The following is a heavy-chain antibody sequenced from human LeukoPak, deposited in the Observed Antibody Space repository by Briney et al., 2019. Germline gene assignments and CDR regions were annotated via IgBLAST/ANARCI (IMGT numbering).Heavy chain of an antibody. CDR1: GFPFGNAW. Sequence: GGSLRLSCAASGFPFGNAWMTWVRHAPGKGLEWVGRIKSKTDGGTTGYAAPVKGRVTISRDDSKNTLYLQMNSLKTEDTALYYCITGRTSAAFDYWGQGTLVTVSS. CDR2: IKSKTDGGTT. CDR3: ITGRTSAAFDY. J-gene: IGHJ4*02. D-gene: IGHD1-1*01. V-gene: IGHV3-15*01.